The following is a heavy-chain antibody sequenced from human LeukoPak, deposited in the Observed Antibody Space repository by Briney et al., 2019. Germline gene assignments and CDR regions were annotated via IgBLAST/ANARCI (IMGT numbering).Heavy chain of an antibody. CDR1: GFTFSSYA. CDR2: ISGSGGST. D-gene: IGHD6-19*01. V-gene: IGHV3-23*01. J-gene: IGHJ1*01. CDR3: AKDKSSGWYGYFQH. Sequence: GGSLRLSCAASGFTFSSYAVSWVRQAPGKGLEWVSAISGSGGSTYYADSVKGRFTISRDNSKNTLYLQMNSLRAEDTAVYYCAKDKSSGWYGYFQHWGQGTLVTVSS.